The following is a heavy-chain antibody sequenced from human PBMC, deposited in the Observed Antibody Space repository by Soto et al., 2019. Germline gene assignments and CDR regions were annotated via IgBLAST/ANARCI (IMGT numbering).Heavy chain of an antibody. CDR2: ISAYNGDT. D-gene: IGHD3-3*01. CDR1: GYPFTTYG. Sequence: ASVKVSCKASGYPFTTYGISWVRQAPGQGLEWMGWISAYNGDTEYPQSLQGRVTMTRDTSTATAYMELRSLRSDDTAVYYCARVMTTFGVISKGPDHWGQGTLVTVSS. CDR3: ARVMTTFGVISKGPDH. V-gene: IGHV1-18*04. J-gene: IGHJ4*02.